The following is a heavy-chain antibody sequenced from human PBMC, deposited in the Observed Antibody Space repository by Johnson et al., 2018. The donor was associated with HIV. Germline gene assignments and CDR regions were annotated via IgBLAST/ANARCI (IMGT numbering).Heavy chain of an antibody. CDR1: GFTFSSYA. Sequence: QVQLVESGGGVVQPGRSLRLSCAASGFTFSSYAMHWVRQAPGKGLEWVAVISYDGSNKYYADSVKGRFTISRDNSKNTLYLQMTSRRAEDTAVYYCAKVSSESSSWYDAFNIWGRGTMVIVSS. V-gene: IGHV3-30-3*01. CDR2: ISYDGSNK. D-gene: IGHD6-13*01. CDR3: AKVSSESSSWYDAFNI. J-gene: IGHJ3*02.